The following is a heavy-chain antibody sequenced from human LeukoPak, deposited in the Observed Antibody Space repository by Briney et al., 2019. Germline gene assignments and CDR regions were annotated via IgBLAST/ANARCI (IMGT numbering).Heavy chain of an antibody. D-gene: IGHD3-10*01. Sequence: SGTLSLTCTVSGGSISSYYWSWIRQPPEKGLEWIGYIYYSGSTNYNSSLKSRVTISVDTSKSQFSLKLSSVTAADTAVYYCARHGSSYSLDYWGQGTLVTVSS. CDR3: ARHGSSYSLDY. CDR1: GGSISSYY. J-gene: IGHJ4*02. V-gene: IGHV4-59*08. CDR2: IYYSGST.